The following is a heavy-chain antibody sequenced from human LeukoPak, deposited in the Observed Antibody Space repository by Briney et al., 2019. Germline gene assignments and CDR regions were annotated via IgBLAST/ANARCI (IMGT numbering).Heavy chain of an antibody. CDR1: GGSISSSSYY. D-gene: IGHD2-2*01. CDR2: IYYSGST. J-gene: IGHJ5*02. CDR3: ARDMMGQHPCTSCPHEENWFDP. V-gene: IGHV4-39*07. Sequence: SETLSLTRTVSGGSISSSSYYWGWIRQPPGKGLEWIGSIYYSGSTYYNPSLKSRVTISVDTSKNQFSLKLSSVTAADTAVYYCARDMMGQHPCTSCPHEENWFDPWGQGTLVTVSS.